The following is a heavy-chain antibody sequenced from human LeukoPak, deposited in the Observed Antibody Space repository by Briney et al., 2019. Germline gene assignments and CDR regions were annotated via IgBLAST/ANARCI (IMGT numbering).Heavy chain of an antibody. CDR2: MNPNSGNT. Sequence: APVKVSCKASGYTFTGYYMHWVRQATGQGLEWMGWMNPNSGNTGYAQKFQGRVTITRNTSISTAYMELSSLRSEDTAVYYCARGPSIVVVVAATRGGRFDPWGQGTLVTVSS. V-gene: IGHV1-8*03. J-gene: IGHJ5*02. CDR1: GYTFTGYY. CDR3: ARGPSIVVVVAATRGGRFDP. D-gene: IGHD2-15*01.